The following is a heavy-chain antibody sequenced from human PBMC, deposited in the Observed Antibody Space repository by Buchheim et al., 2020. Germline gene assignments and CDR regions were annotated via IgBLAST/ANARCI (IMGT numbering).Heavy chain of an antibody. CDR2: ISYDGSNK. Sequence: QVQLVESGGGVVQPGRSLRLSCAASGFTFSSYAMHWVRQAPGKGLEWVAVISYDGSNKYYADSVKGRFPLSRGHSKHTMFLQMNSLRAEDTAVYYCARDRGYYDSSGYYFDPQLDYWGQGTL. CDR1: GFTFSSYA. J-gene: IGHJ4*02. D-gene: IGHD3-22*01. CDR3: ARDRGYYDSSGYYFDPQLDY. V-gene: IGHV3-30-3*01.